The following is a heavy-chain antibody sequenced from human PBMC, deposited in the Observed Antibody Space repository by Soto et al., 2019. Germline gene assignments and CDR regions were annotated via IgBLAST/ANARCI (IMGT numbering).Heavy chain of an antibody. CDR3: ARDSGYSSSPYYYYYGMDV. CDR1: GDSVSSNSAA. J-gene: IGHJ6*02. D-gene: IGHD6-6*01. V-gene: IGHV6-1*01. CDR2: TYYRSKWYN. Sequence: SQTLSLTCAISGDSVSSNSAAWNWIRQSPSRGLEWLGRTYYRSKWYNDYAVSVKSRITINPDTSKNQFSLQLNSVTPEDTAVYYCARDSGYSSSPYYYYYGMDVWGQGTTVTVSS.